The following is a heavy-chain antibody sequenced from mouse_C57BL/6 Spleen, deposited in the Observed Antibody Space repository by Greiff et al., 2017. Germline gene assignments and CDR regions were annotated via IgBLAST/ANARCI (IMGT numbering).Heavy chain of an antibody. CDR2: IFPGSGST. CDR1: GYTFTGYW. J-gene: IGHJ1*03. V-gene: IGHV1-9*01. CDR3: AGYYYGSRYLYFGV. Sequence: VQLQQSGAELVKPGASVKLSCKASGYTFTGYWIDWVKQRPGQGLEWIGVIFPGSGSTNYNEKFKGKATLTADTSSNTAYMQLSSLTTEDSAIYYGAGYYYGSRYLYFGVWGTGTTVTVSS. D-gene: IGHD1-1*01.